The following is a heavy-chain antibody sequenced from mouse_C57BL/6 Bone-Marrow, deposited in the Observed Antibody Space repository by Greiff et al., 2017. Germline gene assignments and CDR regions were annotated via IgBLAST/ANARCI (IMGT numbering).Heavy chain of an antibody. CDR1: GYTFTSYW. CDR2: IYPGNSDT. CDR3: TRGATTVVYWYFDV. D-gene: IGHD1-1*01. Sequence: EVQLQQSGTVLARPGASVKMSCKTSGYTFTSYWMHWVKQRPGQGLEWIGAIYPGNSDTSYNQKFKGKAKLTAVTSASTAYMELSSLTNEDSAVYYCTRGATTVVYWYFDVWGTGTTVTVSS. V-gene: IGHV1-5*01. J-gene: IGHJ1*03.